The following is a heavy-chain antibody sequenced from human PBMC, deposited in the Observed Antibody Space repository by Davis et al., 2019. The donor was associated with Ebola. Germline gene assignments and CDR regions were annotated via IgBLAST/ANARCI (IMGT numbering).Heavy chain of an antibody. D-gene: IGHD3-10*01. J-gene: IGHJ4*02. CDR2: ISSSGSTI. V-gene: IGHV3-11*01. Sequence: GGSLRLSCAASGFTFSAYYMNWIRQAPGKGLEWVSYISSSGSTIYYADSVKGRFTISRDNAKNSLYLQMNSLRAEDTAVYYCTRHLMVQGVYSDYWGQGTLVTVSS. CDR3: TRHLMVQGVYSDY. CDR1: GFTFSAYY.